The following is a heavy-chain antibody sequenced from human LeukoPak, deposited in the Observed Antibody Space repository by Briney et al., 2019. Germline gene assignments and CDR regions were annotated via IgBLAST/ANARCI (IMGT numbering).Heavy chain of an antibody. CDR2: MSYDGTNI. Sequence: GGSLRLSCAASGFTFSSYAMHWVRRAPGRRPEWVAVMSYDGTNIFYSDSVKGRFTISRDNSKNTLFLQMNSLRAEDTAVYYCARDRESSSKGHFDYWGQGTLVTVSS. J-gene: IGHJ4*02. CDR1: GFTFSSYA. D-gene: IGHD2-15*01. V-gene: IGHV3-30-3*01. CDR3: ARDRESSSKGHFDY.